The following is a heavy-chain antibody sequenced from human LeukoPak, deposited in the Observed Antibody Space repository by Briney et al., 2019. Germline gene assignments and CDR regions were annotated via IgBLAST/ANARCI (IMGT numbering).Heavy chain of an antibody. CDR1: GFTFSSYG. J-gene: IGHJ4*02. D-gene: IGHD3-10*01. CDR3: ANDPFGAKSY. Sequence: PGGSLRLSCAASGFTFSSYGMNWVRQAPGKGLEWVSVISYDGSNKYYADSVKGRFTISRDNSKNTLYLQMNRLRAEDTAVYYCANDPFGAKSYWGQGTLVTVSS. V-gene: IGHV3-30*18. CDR2: ISYDGSNK.